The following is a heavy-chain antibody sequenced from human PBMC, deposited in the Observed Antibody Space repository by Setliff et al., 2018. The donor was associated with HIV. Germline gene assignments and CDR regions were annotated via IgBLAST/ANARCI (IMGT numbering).Heavy chain of an antibody. CDR1: GYTFTSYG. D-gene: IGHD5-12*01. CDR2: ISAGNGNR. V-gene: IGHV1-3*01. J-gene: IGHJ4*02. Sequence: GASVKVSCKASGYTFTSYGINWVRQAPGQRPEWMARISAGNGNREYSPKFQGRVTITADTTASTMYMELSSLRSEDTAVYYCARVGNNRLQFFDHWGQGTLVTVSS. CDR3: ARVGNNRLQFFDH.